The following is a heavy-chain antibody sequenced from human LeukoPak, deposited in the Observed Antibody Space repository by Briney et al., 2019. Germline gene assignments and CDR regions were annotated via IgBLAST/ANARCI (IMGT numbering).Heavy chain of an antibody. V-gene: IGHV3-30*18. CDR2: ISYNGSNQ. CDR3: AKPEGSDFYHPPSYAFDI. CDR1: GFTFSNYG. D-gene: IGHD2-21*02. Sequence: GGSLRLSCAASGFTFSNYGMHWVRQPPGKGLEWVAIISYNGSNQYYVDSVKGRFTISRDNSKNTLYLQMNSLRAEDTAIYYRAKPEGSDFYHPPSYAFDIWGQGTMVTVSS. J-gene: IGHJ3*02.